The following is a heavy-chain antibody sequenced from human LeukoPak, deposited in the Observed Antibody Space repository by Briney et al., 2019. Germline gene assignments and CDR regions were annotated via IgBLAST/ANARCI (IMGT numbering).Heavy chain of an antibody. CDR2: IYYSGST. J-gene: IGHJ6*03. CDR1: GGSISSSSYY. Sequence: SETLSLTCTVSGGSISSSSYYWGWIRQSPGKGLEWIGSIYYSGSTYYNPTLKSRVTISVDRSKNQFSLKLSSETAADTAVYYCARDYYYYYMDVWGKGTTVTVSS. V-gene: IGHV4-39*07. CDR3: ARDYYYYYMDV.